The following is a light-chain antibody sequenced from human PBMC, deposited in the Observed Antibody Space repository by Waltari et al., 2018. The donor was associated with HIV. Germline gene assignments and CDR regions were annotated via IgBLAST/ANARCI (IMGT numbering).Light chain of an antibody. Sequence: EIQVAQSPSSVTGSVGDTITILCRTSQNIGSSLAWYQLRPGEAPKLLLFSALRLENGVPPRFVGSGSGTEFALTISGLQPEDSATYYCQQADSFPHTFGGGTRVEV. V-gene: IGKV1-12*01. CDR3: QQADSFPHT. CDR1: QNIGSS. J-gene: IGKJ4*01. CDR2: SAL.